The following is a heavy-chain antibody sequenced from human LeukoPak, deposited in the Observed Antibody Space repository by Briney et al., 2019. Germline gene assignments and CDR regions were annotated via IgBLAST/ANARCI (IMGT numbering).Heavy chain of an antibody. CDR2: ISGGSDTH. D-gene: IGHD5-12*01. J-gene: IGHJ5*02. Sequence: TGGSLRLSCAASGFTFSSYGMHWVRQAPGKGLEWISYISGGSDTHTYADSVKGRFTISRDNAKNSLYLEMSNLRAEDTAVYYCARDAFRGYQFDPWGQRALVTVSS. CDR1: GFTFSSYG. CDR3: ARDAFRGYQFDP. V-gene: IGHV3-48*01.